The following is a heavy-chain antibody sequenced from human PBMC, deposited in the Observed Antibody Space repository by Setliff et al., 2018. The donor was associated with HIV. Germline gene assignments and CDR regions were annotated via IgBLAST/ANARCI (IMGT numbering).Heavy chain of an antibody. CDR3: ARETYYGSGSYLPTEYYYYYMDV. D-gene: IGHD3-10*01. CDR1: GGTFSSFA. V-gene: IGHV1-69*05. Sequence: SVKVSCKASGGTFSSFAISWVRQAPGQGLEWMGGIIPIFGTANYAQKFQGRVTITTDESTTTAYMELRSLRPEDTAVYYCARETYYGSGSYLPTEYYYYYMDVWGKGTTVTV. CDR2: IIPIFGTA. J-gene: IGHJ6*03.